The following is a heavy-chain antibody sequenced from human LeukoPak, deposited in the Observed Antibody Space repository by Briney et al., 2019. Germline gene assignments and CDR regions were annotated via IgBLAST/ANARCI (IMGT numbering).Heavy chain of an antibody. CDR1: GFPFSSYS. Sequence: PGGSLRLSCAASGFPFSSYSMNCVRQAPGKGLEWVSGITTSRNYIHYVAPAKGRSTIPRAHARNSLHLHINSLRAEARAVYSCPRALSRFGEFHYWGQGAKATVSS. V-gene: IGHV3-21*01. CDR2: ITTSRNYI. CDR3: PRALSRFGEFHY. D-gene: IGHD3-10*02. J-gene: IGHJ4*02.